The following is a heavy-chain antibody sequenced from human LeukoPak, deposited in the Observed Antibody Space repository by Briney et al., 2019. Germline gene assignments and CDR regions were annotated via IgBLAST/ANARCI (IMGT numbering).Heavy chain of an antibody. Sequence: SETLSLTCTASGCSISSYYWSWIRQPPGKGLEWIGYIYYSGSTNYNPSLKSRVTISVDTSKNQFSLKLSSVTAADTAVYYCARDRPIVGATDAFDIWGQGTMVTVSS. CDR1: GCSISSYY. V-gene: IGHV4-59*01. CDR3: ARDRPIVGATDAFDI. CDR2: IYYSGST. J-gene: IGHJ3*02. D-gene: IGHD1-26*01.